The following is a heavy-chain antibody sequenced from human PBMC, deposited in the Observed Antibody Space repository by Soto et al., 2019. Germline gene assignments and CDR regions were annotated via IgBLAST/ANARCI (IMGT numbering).Heavy chain of an antibody. V-gene: IGHV3-30*03. CDR3: SRGTYYPQSSGLHADY. CDR1: GFTFNDYA. J-gene: IGHJ4*02. Sequence: GSLRLSCATSGFTFNDYAMYWVRQAPGQGLEWVAMISSDGHHQFYVDNLRGRFTVSRDNSKNTLFLQMNSLRPEDTAVYYCSRGTYYPQSSGLHADYWGPGTVVTVSS. CDR2: ISSDGHHQ. D-gene: IGHD3-22*01.